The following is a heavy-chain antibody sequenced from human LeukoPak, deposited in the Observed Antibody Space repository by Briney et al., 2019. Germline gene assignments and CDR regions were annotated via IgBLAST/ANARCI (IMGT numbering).Heavy chain of an antibody. J-gene: IGHJ4*02. CDR3: ARDSLGTTAD. D-gene: IGHD4-17*01. CDR2: ISSSSSYI. Sequence: GGSLRLPCAASGFTFSSYSMNWVRQAPGKGLEWVSSISSSSSYIYYADSVKGRFTISRDNAKNSLYLQMNSLRAEDTAVYYCARDSLGTTADWGQGTLVTVSS. CDR1: GFTFSSYS. V-gene: IGHV3-21*01.